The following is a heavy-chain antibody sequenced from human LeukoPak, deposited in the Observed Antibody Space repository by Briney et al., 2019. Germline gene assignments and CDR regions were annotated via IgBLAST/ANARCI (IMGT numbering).Heavy chain of an antibody. CDR1: GFTFSSYA. Sequence: SGGSLRLSCAASGFTFSSYAMSWVRQAPGKGLEWVSAISGSGGSTYYADSVKGRFTISRDNSKNTLYLQMNSLRAEDTAVYYCAKLSDYYGSGESFDYWGQGTLVTVSS. V-gene: IGHV3-23*01. J-gene: IGHJ4*02. CDR2: ISGSGGST. D-gene: IGHD3-10*01. CDR3: AKLSDYYGSGESFDY.